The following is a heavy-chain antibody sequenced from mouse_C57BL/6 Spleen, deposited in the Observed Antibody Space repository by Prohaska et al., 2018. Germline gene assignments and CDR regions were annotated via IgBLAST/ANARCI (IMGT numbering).Heavy chain of an antibody. V-gene: IGHV1-20*01. CDR2: SNPYNGDT. CDR3: ARGGDDAMDY. J-gene: IGHJ4*01. Sequence: KSLEWIGRSNPYNGDTFYNQKLNGNATLTVDKSSSTAHMELRSLTSEDSAVYYCARGGDDAMDYWGQGTPVTVSS.